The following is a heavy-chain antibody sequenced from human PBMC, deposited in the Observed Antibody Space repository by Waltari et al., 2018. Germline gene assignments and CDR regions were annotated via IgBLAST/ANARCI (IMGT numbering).Heavy chain of an antibody. CDR1: GGSLSGYY. CDR2: VNYGGTT. J-gene: IGHJ4*02. V-gene: IGHV4-34*01. D-gene: IGHD6-19*01. Sequence: QVRLQQRAAALLKPSASLSLTCVVSGGSLSGYYWSRFRQPPGKGLEWIGEVNYGGTTNYNPSLKSRITVSIDTSNNQFSLNLNSVTAADTAVYYCAKQVAGSGWYLGWGQGTLVSVSS. CDR3: AKQVAGSGWYLG.